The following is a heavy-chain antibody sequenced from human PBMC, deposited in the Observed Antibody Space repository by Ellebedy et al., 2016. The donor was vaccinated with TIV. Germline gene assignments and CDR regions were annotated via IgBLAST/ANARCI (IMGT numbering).Heavy chain of an antibody. CDR1: GFTFSSYA. CDR2: ISGSGGST. Sequence: GESLKISXAASGFTFSSYAMSWVRQAPGKGLEWVSAISGSGGSTYYADSVKGRFTISRDNSKNTLYLQMNSLRAEDTAVYYCARDVMVYAISGWFDPWGQGTLVTVSS. V-gene: IGHV3-23*01. D-gene: IGHD2-8*01. J-gene: IGHJ5*02. CDR3: ARDVMVYAISGWFDP.